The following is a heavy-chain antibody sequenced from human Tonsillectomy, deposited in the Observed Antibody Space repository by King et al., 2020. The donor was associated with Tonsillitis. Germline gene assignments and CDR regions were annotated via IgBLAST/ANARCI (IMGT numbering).Heavy chain of an antibody. D-gene: IGHD3-22*01. Sequence: VQLVESGGGLVQPGVSLKLSCAASGFTFSNYEMNWVRQAPGKRLEWVSYITSSGSKIYYADSVKGRFTISRDNAKNTLSLKMNSLRAEDTAVYYCARENSSSGFYYYGMDVWGQGTTVTASS. CDR2: ITSSGSKI. CDR3: ARENSSSGFYYYGMDV. J-gene: IGHJ6*02. V-gene: IGHV3-48*03. CDR1: GFTFSNYE.